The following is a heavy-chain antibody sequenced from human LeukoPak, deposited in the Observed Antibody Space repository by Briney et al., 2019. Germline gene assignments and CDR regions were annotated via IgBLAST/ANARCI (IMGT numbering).Heavy chain of an antibody. D-gene: IGHD6-13*01. CDR1: GYSISSGYY. CDR3: ARSSSPNWFAP. V-gene: IGHV4-38-2*02. Sequence: PSETLSLTCTVSGYSISSGYYWGWIRQPPGRGLEWIGSIYHSGSTYYNPALKSRVTISVDTSKNQFSLQLNSVTAADTAVYYCARSSSPNWFAPWGQGTLVTVSS. J-gene: IGHJ5*02. CDR2: IYHSGST.